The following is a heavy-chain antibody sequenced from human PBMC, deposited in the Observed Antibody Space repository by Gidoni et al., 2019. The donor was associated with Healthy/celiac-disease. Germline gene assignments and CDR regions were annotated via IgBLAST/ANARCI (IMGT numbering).Heavy chain of an antibody. CDR1: RCFISSSIYY. J-gene: IGHJ3*02. V-gene: IGHV4-39*01. D-gene: IGHD2-21*01. CDR3: ARHESPTASVVIHAFDI. Sequence: QLQLQESGPGLVKPSATLSLTCTVSRCFISSSIYYWGWIRQPPGKGLEWIGSIYYSGGTYYNPSLKSRVTISVDTSKNQFSLKLSSVTAADTAVYYCARHESPTASVVIHAFDIWGQGTMVTVSS. CDR2: IYYSGGT.